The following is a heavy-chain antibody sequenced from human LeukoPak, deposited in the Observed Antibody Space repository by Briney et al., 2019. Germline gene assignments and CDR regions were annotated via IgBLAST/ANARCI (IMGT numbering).Heavy chain of an antibody. V-gene: IGHV3-74*01. Sequence: GGSLRLSCAASGFTFSSYWMHWVRQAPGRGLVWVSRINSDGSSTSYADSVKGRFTISRDNAKNTLYLQMNSLRAEDTAVYYCARDGWGTTGSRRHYCYYGMDVWGKGTTVTVSS. D-gene: IGHD1-1*01. CDR2: INSDGSST. CDR3: ARDGWGTTGSRRHYCYYGMDV. J-gene: IGHJ6*04. CDR1: GFTFSSYW.